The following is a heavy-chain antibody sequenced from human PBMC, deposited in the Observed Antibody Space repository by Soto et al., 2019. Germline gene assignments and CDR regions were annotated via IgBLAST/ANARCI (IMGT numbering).Heavy chain of an antibody. D-gene: IGHD5-12*01. CDR1: GDRFTDYY. J-gene: IGHJ6*03. V-gene: IGHV1-2*04. CDR2: INPNSGGT. CDR3: ARESGGATATLDYYYFYMDV. Sequence: QVQLVQSGAEVKEPGASVTVSCRASGDRFTDYYMHWVRQAPGQGLEWMGWINPNSGGTKYAQKFHGWVTMTRDTSIRTVYMQLSRLGFDDTAIYYCARESGGATATLDYYYFYMDVWGTGTTVTVSS.